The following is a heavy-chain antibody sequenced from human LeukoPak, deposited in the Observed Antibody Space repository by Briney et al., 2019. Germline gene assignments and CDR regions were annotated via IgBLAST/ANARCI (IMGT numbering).Heavy chain of an antibody. J-gene: IGHJ4*02. CDR3: AKEAEQWLSTLDY. Sequence: PGGSLRLSCAASGFTFSSYGMHWVRQAPGKGLEWVAVIWYDGSNKYYADSVKGRFTISRDNSKNTLYLQMNSLRAEDTAVYYCAKEAEQWLSTLDYWGQGTLVAVSS. CDR1: GFTFSSYG. V-gene: IGHV3-33*06. CDR2: IWYDGSNK. D-gene: IGHD6-19*01.